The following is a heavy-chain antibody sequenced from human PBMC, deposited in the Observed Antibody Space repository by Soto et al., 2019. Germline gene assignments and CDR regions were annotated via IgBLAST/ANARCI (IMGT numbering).Heavy chain of an antibody. CDR3: VRPLEIFGDLLPNWFDP. V-gene: IGHV4-39*01. CDR1: GDSIGDTVHY. J-gene: IGHJ5*02. Sequence: PSETLSLTCSVSGDSIGDTVHYVGWVRQPPGKGLEWIGHMFYRGDRFYNPSLKSRVTISVDKSKNQFSLSLTSVTAADTAVYYCVRPLEIFGDLLPNWFDPWGQGTLVTVSS. D-gene: IGHD3-10*01. CDR2: MFYRGDR.